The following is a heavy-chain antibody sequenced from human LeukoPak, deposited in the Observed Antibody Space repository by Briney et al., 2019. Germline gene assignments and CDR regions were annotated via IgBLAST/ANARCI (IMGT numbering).Heavy chain of an antibody. D-gene: IGHD3-3*01. CDR3: ARGTVGFGVVIIRLGYYYTDV. CDR2: INHSGST. V-gene: IGHV4-34*01. Sequence: SETLSLTCAVYGGSFSGYYWSWIRQPPGKGLEWIGEINHSGSTNYNPSLKSRVTISVDTSKNQFSLKLSSVTAADTAVYYCARGTVGFGVVIIRLGYYYTDVWGKGTTVTVSS. CDR1: GGSFSGYY. J-gene: IGHJ6*03.